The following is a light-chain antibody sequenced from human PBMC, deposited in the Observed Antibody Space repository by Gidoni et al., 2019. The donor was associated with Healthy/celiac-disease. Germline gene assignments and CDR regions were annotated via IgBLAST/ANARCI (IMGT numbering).Light chain of an antibody. J-gene: IGKJ2*01. Sequence: EIVLTQSPATLSLSPGARATLSCRASQSVSSYLAWYQQKPGQAPRLLIYDASNRATGIPARFSVSGSGTDFTLTISSLEPEDFAVYYCQQRSNWPPYTFGQGTKLEIK. CDR3: QQRSNWPPYT. CDR1: QSVSSY. V-gene: IGKV3-11*01. CDR2: DAS.